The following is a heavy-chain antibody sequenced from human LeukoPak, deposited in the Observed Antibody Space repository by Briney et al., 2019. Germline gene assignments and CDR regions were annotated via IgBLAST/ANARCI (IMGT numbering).Heavy chain of an antibody. Sequence: SLRLSCAASGFTFDDYAMHWVRQAPGKGLEWVSGISWNSGSIGYADSVKGRFTISRDNAKNSLYLQMNSLRAEDTALYYCAKDTRHSSSWAIDYWGQGTLVTVSS. CDR2: ISWNSGSI. CDR3: AKDTRHSSSWAIDY. CDR1: GFTFDDYA. V-gene: IGHV3-9*01. J-gene: IGHJ4*02. D-gene: IGHD6-13*01.